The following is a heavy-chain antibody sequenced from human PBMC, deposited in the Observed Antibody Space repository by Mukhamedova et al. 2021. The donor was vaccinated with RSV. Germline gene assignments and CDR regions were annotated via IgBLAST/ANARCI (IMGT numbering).Heavy chain of an antibody. CDR3: ARAPDPLLRYFDWLLINDA. D-gene: IGHD3-9*01. Sequence: WIGEINHSGSTNYNPSLKSRVTISVDTSKNQFSLKLSSVTAADTAVYYCARAPDPLLRYFDWLLINDA. CDR2: INHSGST. V-gene: IGHV4-34*01. J-gene: IGHJ3*01.